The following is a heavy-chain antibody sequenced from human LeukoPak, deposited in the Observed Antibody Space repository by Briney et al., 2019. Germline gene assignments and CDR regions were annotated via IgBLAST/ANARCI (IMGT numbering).Heavy chain of an antibody. CDR2: ISSSGSTI. CDR3: ARLVVVAATGGYYMDV. CDR1: GFTFSDYY. Sequence: GGSLRLSCAASGFTFSDYYMSWIRQAPGEGLEWVSYISSSGSTIYYADSVKGRFTISRDNAKNSLYLQMNSLRAEDTAVYYCARLVVVAATGGYYMDVWGKGTTVTVSS. J-gene: IGHJ6*03. V-gene: IGHV3-11*01. D-gene: IGHD2-15*01.